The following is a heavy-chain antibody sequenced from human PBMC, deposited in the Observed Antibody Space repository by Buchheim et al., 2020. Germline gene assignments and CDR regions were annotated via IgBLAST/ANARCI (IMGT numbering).Heavy chain of an antibody. J-gene: IGHJ6*02. CDR1: GGSFSGYY. V-gene: IGHV4-34*01. D-gene: IGHD3-22*01. CDR2: INHSGST. Sequence: QVQLQRWGAGLLKPSETLSLTCAVYGGSFSGYYWSWIRQPPGKGLEWIGEINHSGSTNYNPSLKSRVTISVDTSKNKFSLKLSSVTAADTAVYYCARGGYYDSSGYYLDYYYYGMDVWGQGTT. CDR3: ARGGYYDSSGYYLDYYYYGMDV.